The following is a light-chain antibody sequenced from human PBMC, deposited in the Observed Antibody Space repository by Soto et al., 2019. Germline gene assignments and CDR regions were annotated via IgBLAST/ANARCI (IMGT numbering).Light chain of an antibody. Sequence: QSALTQPASVSGSPGQSITISCTGTSSDVGSYNLVSWYQQHPGKAPKLMIYEGGKRPSGVSDRFSGSKSGNTASLTISGLQAEDEADYYCCTYAGGTTWVFGGGIKETVL. CDR3: CTYAGGTTWV. CDR2: EGG. J-gene: IGLJ3*02. CDR1: SSDVGSYNL. V-gene: IGLV2-23*01.